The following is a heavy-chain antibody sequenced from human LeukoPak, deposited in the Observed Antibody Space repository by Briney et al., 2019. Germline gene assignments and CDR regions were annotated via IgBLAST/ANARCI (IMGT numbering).Heavy chain of an antibody. CDR3: ARDPSNYGDQYCYY. Sequence: GASVKVSCKASGYTFTGYYMHWVRQAPGQGLEWMGRINPNSGDTNYAQKFQGRVTMTRDTSISTVYMELSRLRSDDTAVYYCARDPSNYGDQYCYYRGQGTLVTVSS. V-gene: IGHV1-2*06. D-gene: IGHD4-17*01. J-gene: IGHJ4*02. CDR2: INPNSGDT. CDR1: GYTFTGYY.